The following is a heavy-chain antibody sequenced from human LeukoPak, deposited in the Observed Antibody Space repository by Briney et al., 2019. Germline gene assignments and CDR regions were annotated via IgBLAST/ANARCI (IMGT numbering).Heavy chain of an antibody. CDR2: IIPIFGTA. Sequence: SVKVSCKASGGTFSSYAISWVRQAPGQGLEWMGGIIPIFGTANYAQKFQGRVTITADESTSTAYMELSSLGSEDTAVYYCARIVDGYSNYLDYWGQGTLVTVSS. CDR1: GGTFSSYA. J-gene: IGHJ4*02. V-gene: IGHV1-69*13. D-gene: IGHD5-24*01. CDR3: ARIVDGYSNYLDY.